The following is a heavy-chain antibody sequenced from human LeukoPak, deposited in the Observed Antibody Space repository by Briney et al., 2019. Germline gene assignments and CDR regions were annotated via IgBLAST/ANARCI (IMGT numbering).Heavy chain of an antibody. CDR3: ARYDSSGYYYRVDY. J-gene: IGHJ4*02. CDR1: GFIFSSFV. D-gene: IGHD3-22*01. V-gene: IGHV3-23*01. CDR2: ISGSGGST. Sequence: GGSLRLSCAASGFIFSSFVMTWVRQAPGKGLEWVAGISGSGGSTTYAESLKGRFTITRDNSMSTLYLQMNSLRADDTAIYYCARYDSSGYYYRVDYWGQGTLVTVSS.